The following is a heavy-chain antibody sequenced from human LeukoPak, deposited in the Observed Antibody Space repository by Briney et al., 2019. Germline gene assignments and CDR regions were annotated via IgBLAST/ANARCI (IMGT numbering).Heavy chain of an antibody. CDR3: TRDRSRAEDD. J-gene: IGHJ4*02. Sequence: GGSLTLSCAGSGFTFSSYAMSWVRQAPGKGLEWVANINQGGSDKYYVDSVKGRFTISRDNANNLLYLQMNSLRGEDTAVHYCTRDRSRAEDDWGQGTLVTVSS. V-gene: IGHV3-7*01. CDR1: GFTFSSYA. D-gene: IGHD1-14*01. CDR2: INQGGSDK.